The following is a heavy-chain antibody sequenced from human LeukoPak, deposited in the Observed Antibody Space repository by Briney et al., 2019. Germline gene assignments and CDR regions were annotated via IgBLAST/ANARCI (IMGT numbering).Heavy chain of an antibody. D-gene: IGHD3-22*01. CDR3: ARARNYYDSSGFYYEGDAFDI. J-gene: IGHJ3*02. Sequence: SETLSLTCTVSGGSISSYYWSWIRQPPGKELEWIGYIYYSGSTNYNPSLKSRVTISVDTSKNQFSLKLSSVTAADTAVYYCARARNYYDSSGFYYEGDAFDIWGQGTMVTVSS. CDR2: IYYSGST. CDR1: GGSISSYY. V-gene: IGHV4-59*01.